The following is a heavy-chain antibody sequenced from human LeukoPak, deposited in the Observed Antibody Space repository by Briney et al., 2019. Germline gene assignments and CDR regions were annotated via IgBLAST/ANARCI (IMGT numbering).Heavy chain of an antibody. CDR1: GYDFPTYW. V-gene: IGHV5-51*01. Sequence: GEPLKISCKASGYDFPTYWIGWVRQMPGKGLEWMGIIYPSDSDTRYSPSFQGQVTISADKSASTAYLQWSSLKASDAAMYYCARRYSSGLFDAFDVWGQGTMVTVSS. J-gene: IGHJ3*01. D-gene: IGHD6-19*01. CDR3: ARRYSSGLFDAFDV. CDR2: IYPSDSDT.